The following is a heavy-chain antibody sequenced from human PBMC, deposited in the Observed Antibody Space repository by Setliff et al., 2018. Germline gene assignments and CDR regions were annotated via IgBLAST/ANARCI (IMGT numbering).Heavy chain of an antibody. J-gene: IGHJ6*03. CDR3: ARVRITPYCMDV. CDR1: GGSMGSYY. CDR2: VYTTGST. D-gene: IGHD3-10*01. Sequence: TLSLTCTVPGGSMGSYYWTWIRQSAGKGLEWIGRVYTTGSTAFNPSLNSRVTMSLDKSKNQFSLKLYSVTAADTAVYFCARVRITPYCMDVWGKGTTVTVSS. V-gene: IGHV4-4*07.